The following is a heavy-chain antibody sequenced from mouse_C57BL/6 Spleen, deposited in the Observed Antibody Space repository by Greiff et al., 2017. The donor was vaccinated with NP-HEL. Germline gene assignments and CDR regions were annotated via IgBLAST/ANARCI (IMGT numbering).Heavy chain of an antibody. CDR1: GYTFTDYY. Sequence: EVQLQQSGPELVKPGASVKISCKASGYTFTDYYMNWVKQSHGKSLEWIGDINPNNGGTSYNQKFKGKATLTVDKSSSTAYMELRSLTSEDSAVYYCARRRITTVVAQAYFDYWGQGTTLTVSS. CDR2: INPNNGGT. J-gene: IGHJ2*01. D-gene: IGHD1-1*01. V-gene: IGHV1-26*01. CDR3: ARRRITTVVAQAYFDY.